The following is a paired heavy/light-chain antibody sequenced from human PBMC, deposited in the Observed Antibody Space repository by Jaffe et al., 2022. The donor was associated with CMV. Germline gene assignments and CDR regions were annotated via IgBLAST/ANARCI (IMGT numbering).Heavy chain of an antibody. J-gene: IGHJ4*02. Sequence: EVQLVESGGGLAQPGGSLRLSCAASGFTFNKYAMSWVRQAPGKGLEWVSGISGSGGSTYYADSVKGRFTISRDNSKNTLYMQMNSLRAEDTAVYFCARGGFGSGSYYNVAVYWGQGTLLTVSS. D-gene: IGHD3-10*01. CDR1: GFTFNKYA. CDR2: ISGSGGST. V-gene: IGHV3-23*04. CDR3: ARGGFGSGSYYNVAVY.
Light chain of an antibody. Sequence: DIVLTQTPLSLSVTPGQPASISCKSSQSLLHTDGKTYLYWYLQKPGQSPQLLVYEVSSRFSGVPDRFSGSGSGTDFILKISRVEAEDVGVYYCMQGIHLPLTFGQGTRVDI. CDR3: MQGIHLPLT. CDR1: QSLLHTDGKTY. CDR2: EVS. J-gene: IGKJ1*01. V-gene: IGKV2-29*02.